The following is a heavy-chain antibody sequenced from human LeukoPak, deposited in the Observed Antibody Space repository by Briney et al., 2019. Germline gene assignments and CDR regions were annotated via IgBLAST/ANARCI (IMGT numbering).Heavy chain of an antibody. D-gene: IGHD3-22*01. CDR1: GGSISSDGYY. Sequence: PSETLSLTCTVSGGSISSDGYYWSWIRQAPGKGLEWVSTIYTGGNTYYAASVKGRFTISRDFSKNTVFLHMNSLRAEDTAMYYCARGDDSGYYDYFDYWGQGALVTVSS. CDR2: IYTGGNT. CDR3: ARGDDSGYYDYFDY. V-gene: IGHV3-53*01. J-gene: IGHJ4*02.